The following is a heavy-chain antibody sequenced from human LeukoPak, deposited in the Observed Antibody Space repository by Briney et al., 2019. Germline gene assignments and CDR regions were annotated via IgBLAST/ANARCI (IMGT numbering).Heavy chain of an antibody. V-gene: IGHV4-59*08. Sequence: SETLSPTCTVSGGSISSYYWSWIRQPPGKGLEWIGYIYYSGSTNYNPSLKSRVTISVDTSKNQFSLKLSSVTAADTAVYYCARHGDYYDTKSTFDYWGQGTLVTVSS. CDR1: GGSISSYY. CDR3: ARHGDYYDTKSTFDY. J-gene: IGHJ4*02. D-gene: IGHD3-22*01. CDR2: IYYSGST.